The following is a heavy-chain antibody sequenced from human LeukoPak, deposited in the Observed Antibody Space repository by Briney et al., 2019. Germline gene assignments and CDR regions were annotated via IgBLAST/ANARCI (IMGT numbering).Heavy chain of an antibody. Sequence: VGSLRLSCAASGFTFSSYAMSWVRQTPGKGLEWVSAISARGGSTYYADSVKGRFSISRDNSKNTLYLQMNSLRAEDTAVYYCAKDYYYDSSGYYSGLDDYWGQGTLVTVSS. CDR3: AKDYYYDSSGYYSGLDDY. CDR1: GFTFSSYA. D-gene: IGHD3-22*01. V-gene: IGHV3-23*01. CDR2: ISARGGST. J-gene: IGHJ4*02.